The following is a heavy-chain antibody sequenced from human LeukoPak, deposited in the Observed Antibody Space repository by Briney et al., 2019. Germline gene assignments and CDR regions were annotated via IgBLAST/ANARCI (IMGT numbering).Heavy chain of an antibody. Sequence: QPGGSLRLSCAASGFTFSSYDMHWVRQAPGKGLEWVAVISYDGSNKYYADSVKGRFTISRDNSKNTLYLQVNSLRAEDTALYYCARDHTNTYYYDTSGYHIDYWGQGTLVTVSS. J-gene: IGHJ4*02. CDR3: ARDHTNTYYYDTSGYHIDY. V-gene: IGHV3-30*03. D-gene: IGHD3-22*01. CDR1: GFTFSSYD. CDR2: ISYDGSNK.